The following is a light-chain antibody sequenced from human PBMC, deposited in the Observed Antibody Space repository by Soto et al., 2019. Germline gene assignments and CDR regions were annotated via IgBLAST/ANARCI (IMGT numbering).Light chain of an antibody. CDR3: QKYFSAPFT. CDR1: QAIGNS. V-gene: IGKV1-27*01. J-gene: IGKJ3*01. Sequence: DIQMTQSPSSLSASVGDRVTITCRASQAIGNSLAWYQQKPGKVPSLLIYAASTLQPGVPSRFSGSGSGTDFTLTISSLQPEDVATYYCQKYFSAPFTFRPGTKLGIK. CDR2: AAS.